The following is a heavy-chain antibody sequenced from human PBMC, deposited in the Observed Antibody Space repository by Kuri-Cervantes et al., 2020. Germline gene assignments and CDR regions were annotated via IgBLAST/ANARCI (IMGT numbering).Heavy chain of an antibody. D-gene: IGHD3-22*01. J-gene: IGHJ3*02. CDR3: ARMDYYDTSGGGAFDI. Sequence: ASVKVSCKASGYTFTSYGISWVRQAPGEGLEWMGWISAYNGDTNYAQKLQGRVTMTTDTSTSTAYMELRSLRSDDTAVYYCARMDYYDTSGGGAFDIWGQGTMVTVSS. CDR1: GYTFTSYG. V-gene: IGHV1-18*01. CDR2: ISAYNGDT.